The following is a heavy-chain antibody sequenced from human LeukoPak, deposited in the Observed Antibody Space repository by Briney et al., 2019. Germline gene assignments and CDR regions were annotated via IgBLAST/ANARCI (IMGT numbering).Heavy chain of an antibody. CDR1: GFTLCDTL. CDR2: SRSDGSDT. CDR3: ARDWFHAIDY. J-gene: IGHJ4*02. Sequence: GGSPRLSCAASGFTLCDTLVHWVRAAPGEGLVWVSRSRSDGSDTRYAKSVKGRFTISRNNAKNTLYLQMNSLRAEDTAVYYCARDWFHAIDYWGQGTLVTVSS. V-gene: IGHV3-74*01. D-gene: IGHD2/OR15-2a*01.